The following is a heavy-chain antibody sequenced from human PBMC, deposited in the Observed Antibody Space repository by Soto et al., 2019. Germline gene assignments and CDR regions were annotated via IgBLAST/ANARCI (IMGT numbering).Heavy chain of an antibody. CDR3: ARVPVTMVRGVIYYFDY. V-gene: IGHV1-18*01. CDR1: GYTFTSYG. Sequence: QVQLVQSGAEVKKPGASVKVSCKASGYTFTSYGISWVRQAPGQGLEWMGWISAYNGNTNYEQKLQGRVTMTTDTSTSTAYMELRSLRSDDTAVYYCARVPVTMVRGVIYYFDYWGQGTLVTVSS. CDR2: ISAYNGNT. J-gene: IGHJ4*02. D-gene: IGHD3-10*01.